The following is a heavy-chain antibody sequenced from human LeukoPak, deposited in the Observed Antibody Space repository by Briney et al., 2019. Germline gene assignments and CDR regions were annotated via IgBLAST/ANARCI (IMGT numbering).Heavy chain of an antibody. J-gene: IGHJ4*02. V-gene: IGHV3-11*04. CDR1: GGSFSGYY. CDR3: VRDHNYYFGY. CDR2: ITTSIDII. Sequence: KPSETLSLTCAVYGGSFSGYYWSWIRQPPGKGLEWISYITTSIDIISYADSVKGRFTISRDNAKNSLYLQMDSLRDEDTAVYYCVRDHNYYFGYWGQGILVTVSA.